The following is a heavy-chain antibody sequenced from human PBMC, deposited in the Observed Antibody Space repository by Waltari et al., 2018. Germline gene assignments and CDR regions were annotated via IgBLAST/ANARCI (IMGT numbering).Heavy chain of an antibody. CDR3: ARVVDSSGWYPWGWFDP. D-gene: IGHD6-19*01. V-gene: IGHV4-34*01. CDR1: GGSFSGYY. J-gene: IGHJ5*02. CDR2: INHSGST. Sequence: QVQLQQWGAGLLKPSETLSLTCAGYGGSFSGYYWSWIRQPPGKGLEWIGEINHSGSTNYNPSLKSRVTISVDTSKNQFSLKLSSVTAADTAVYYCARVVDSSGWYPWGWFDPWGQGTLVTVSS.